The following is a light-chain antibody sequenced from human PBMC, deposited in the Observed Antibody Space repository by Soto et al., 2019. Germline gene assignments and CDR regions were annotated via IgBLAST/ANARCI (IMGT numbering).Light chain of an antibody. CDR3: QQYYSYPLT. CDR2: AAS. J-gene: IGKJ4*01. CDR1: QGISSY. V-gene: IGKV1-8*01. Sequence: AIRMTQSPSSLSASTGDRVTITCRASQGISSYLAWYQQKPGKAPRLLIYAASTLQSGVPSRFSGSGSGTDFTLTISCLQSEDSATYDCQQYYSYPLTFGGGTKV.